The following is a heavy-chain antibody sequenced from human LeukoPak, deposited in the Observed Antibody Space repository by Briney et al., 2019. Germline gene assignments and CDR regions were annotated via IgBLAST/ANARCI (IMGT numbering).Heavy chain of an antibody. V-gene: IGHV1-18*01. J-gene: IGHJ4*02. CDR1: GYTFTSYG. Sequence: ASVKVSCKATGYTFTSYGMSWVRQAPGQGLEWMGWISSNSDNTNYAQKLQGRVTMTTDTSTSTAYMELRSLRSDDTAVYYCARDWGSIKVIIDYWGQGTLVTVSS. D-gene: IGHD3-16*01. CDR2: ISSNSDNT. CDR3: ARDWGSIKVIIDY.